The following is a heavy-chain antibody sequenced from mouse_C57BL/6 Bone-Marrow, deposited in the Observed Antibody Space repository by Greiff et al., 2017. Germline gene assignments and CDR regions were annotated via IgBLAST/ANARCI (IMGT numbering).Heavy chain of an antibody. CDR2: IRSKSSNYAT. D-gene: IGHD3-1*01. CDR3: VRGGLFDY. J-gene: IGHJ2*01. V-gene: IGHV10-3*01. CDR1: GFTFNTYA. Sequence: EVKLMESGGGLVQPKGSLKLSCAASGFTFNTYAMHWVRQAPGKGLEWVDRIRSKSSNYATYYAESVKDRFTISRDDSQTMLYLQMNNLQTEDTAMYYCVRGGLFDYWGQGTTLTVSS.